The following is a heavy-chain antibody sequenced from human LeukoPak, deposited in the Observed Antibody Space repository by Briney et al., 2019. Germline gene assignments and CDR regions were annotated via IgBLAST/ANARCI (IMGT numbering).Heavy chain of an antibody. CDR1: GGSISSSSYY. J-gene: IGHJ5*02. D-gene: IGHD3-10*01. Sequence: SETLSLTCTVSGGSISSSSYYWSWIRQPAGKGLEWIGRIYTSGSTNYNPSLKSRVTMSVDTSKNQFSLKLSSVTAADTAVYYCARDYYGSGRPYFNWFDPWGQGTLVTVSS. CDR2: IYTSGST. V-gene: IGHV4-61*02. CDR3: ARDYYGSGRPYFNWFDP.